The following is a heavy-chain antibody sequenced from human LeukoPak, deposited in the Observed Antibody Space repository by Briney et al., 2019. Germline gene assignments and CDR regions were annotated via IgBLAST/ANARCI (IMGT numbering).Heavy chain of an antibody. J-gene: IGHJ4*02. CDR3: ARAAGTFDPFDY. D-gene: IGHD6-13*01. Sequence: SETLSLTCTVSGGSISNGGYYWSWIRQLPGKGLEWIGYIYYNGHTYYNPSLKSRVVISVDTSKNQFSLKLSSVTAADTAVYYCARAAGTFDPFDYWGQGTLVTVSS. CDR1: GGSISNGGYY. V-gene: IGHV4-31*03. CDR2: IYYNGHT.